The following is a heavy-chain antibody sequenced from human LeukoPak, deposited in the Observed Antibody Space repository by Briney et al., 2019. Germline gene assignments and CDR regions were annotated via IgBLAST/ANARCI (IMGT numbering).Heavy chain of an antibody. Sequence: SGGSLRLSCAASGFTLSSYWMSWVRQAPGMGLEWVANIKQDGSKKSYVDSVKGRFTISRDNAKNSLYLQMNSLRAEDTAIYYCTRVGYIDEGIDYWGQGTLVTVSS. CDR2: IKQDGSKK. J-gene: IGHJ4*02. CDR3: TRVGYIDEGIDY. V-gene: IGHV3-7*04. D-gene: IGHD5-24*01. CDR1: GFTLSSYW.